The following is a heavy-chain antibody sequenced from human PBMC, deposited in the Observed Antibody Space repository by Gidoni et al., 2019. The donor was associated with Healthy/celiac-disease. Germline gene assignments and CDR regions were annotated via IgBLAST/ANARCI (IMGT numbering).Heavy chain of an antibody. D-gene: IGHD5-18*01. V-gene: IGHV3-33*01. CDR1: GFTFSRYG. CDR3: ARDPPPSAGVDTAMGRPFDY. CDR2: IWYDGSNK. Sequence: QVQLVESGGGVVQPGRSLRLSCAASGFTFSRYGMHWVRQAPGKGLEWVAVIWYDGSNKYYADSVKGRFTISRDNSKYTLYLQMNSLRAEDTAVYYCARDPPPSAGVDTAMGRPFDYWGQGTLVTVSS. J-gene: IGHJ4*02.